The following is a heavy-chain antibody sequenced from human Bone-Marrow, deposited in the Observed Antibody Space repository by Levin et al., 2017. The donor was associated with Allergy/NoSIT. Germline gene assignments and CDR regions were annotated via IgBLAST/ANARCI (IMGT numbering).Heavy chain of an antibody. CDR3: ALISKGNYYGSGTARWYDYYMDV. V-gene: IGHV2-70*20. CDR1: GFSLSTSGMC. J-gene: IGHJ6*03. CDR2: IGWNDDK. Sequence: QTLSLTCSFSGFSLSTSGMCVTWVRQPPGKALEWLALIGWNDDKYYSTSLQTRVTISKDTSKDQVVLTMTNMDPVDTATYYCALISKGNYYGSGTARWYDYYMDVWGKGTTVTVSS. D-gene: IGHD3-10*01.